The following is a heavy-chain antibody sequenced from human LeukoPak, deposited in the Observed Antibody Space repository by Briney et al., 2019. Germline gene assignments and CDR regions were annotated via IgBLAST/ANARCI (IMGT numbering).Heavy chain of an antibody. CDR1: GYSFTSYW. Sequence: GESLKISCKGSGYSFTSYWIGWVRQMSGKGLEWMGIINPGDSDTRYSPSFQGQVTISADKSISTAYLQWTSLKASDTAMYYCATYGDQDNWGFFTYWGQGALVTVSS. CDR3: ATYGDQDNWGFFTY. CDR2: INPGDSDT. D-gene: IGHD7-27*01. J-gene: IGHJ4*02. V-gene: IGHV5-51*01.